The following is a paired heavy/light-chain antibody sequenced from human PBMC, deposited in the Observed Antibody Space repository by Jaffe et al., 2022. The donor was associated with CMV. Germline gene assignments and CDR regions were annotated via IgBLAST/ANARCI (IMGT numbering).Heavy chain of an antibody. D-gene: IGHD2-8*01. CDR1: GYSFTNYW. CDR2: MYPDASAS. Sequence: EVQLVQSGAEVKKPGESLRISCRGAGYSFTNYWIAWVRQMPGKGLEWMGIMYPDASASKYNPSFEGQVTISADKSINTAYLQWSSLKASDTAIYYCARLACTSPTCRDNTGQTWFDLWGQGTQVTVSS. V-gene: IGHV5-51*01. J-gene: IGHJ5*02. CDR3: ARLACTSPTCRDNTGQTWFDL.
Light chain of an antibody. CDR2: AAS. V-gene: IGKV3-11*01. Sequence: EIVLTQSPATLSLSPGERATLSCRASQSVGNYLAWYQQKPGQAPRLLIYAASNRATGIPARFSGSGSGTDFTLTISSLEPEDFAVYYCQQRAKWPIFTFGPGTKVDI. CDR3: QQRAKWPIFT. J-gene: IGKJ3*01. CDR1: QSVGNY.